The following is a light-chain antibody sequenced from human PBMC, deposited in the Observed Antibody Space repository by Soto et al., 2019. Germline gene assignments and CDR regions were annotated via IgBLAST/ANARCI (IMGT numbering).Light chain of an antibody. CDR3: SSYTSTSTPCV. Sequence: QSVLTQPASVSGSHGQSITISCTGTSSDVGGYNYVSWYQLHPGKAPKLIIYEVSHRPSGASNHFSGYKSGNTASLTISGLQAEDEADYYCSSYTSTSTPCVFGTGTKVTVL. CDR2: EVS. CDR1: SSDVGGYNY. V-gene: IGLV2-14*01. J-gene: IGLJ1*01.